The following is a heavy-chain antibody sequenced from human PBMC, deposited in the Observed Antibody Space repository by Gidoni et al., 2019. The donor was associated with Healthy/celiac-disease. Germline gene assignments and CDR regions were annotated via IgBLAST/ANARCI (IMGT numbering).Heavy chain of an antibody. Sequence: QVQLVESGGGVVQPGRSLRLSCAASGFTFSSYGMHWVRQAPGKGLEWVAVISYDGSNKYYADSVKGRFTISRDNSKNTLYLQMNSLRAEDTAVYYCAKEMGSYYFDYWGQGTLVTVSS. CDR2: ISYDGSNK. J-gene: IGHJ4*02. CDR1: GFTFSSYG. CDR3: AKEMGSYYFDY. V-gene: IGHV3-30*18. D-gene: IGHD1-26*01.